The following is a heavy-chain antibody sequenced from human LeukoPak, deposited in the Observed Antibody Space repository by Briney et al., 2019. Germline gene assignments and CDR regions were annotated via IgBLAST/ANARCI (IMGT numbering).Heavy chain of an antibody. D-gene: IGHD4/OR15-4a*01. Sequence: PSETLSLTCAVYGGSFSGYYWSWIRQPPGKGLEWIGEINHSGSTNYNPSLKSRVTISVDTSKNQFSLKLSSVTAADTAVYYCARHMGLWPKNFDYWGQGTLVTVSS. CDR3: ARHMGLWPKNFDY. CDR1: GGSFSGYY. V-gene: IGHV4-34*01. CDR2: INHSGST. J-gene: IGHJ4*02.